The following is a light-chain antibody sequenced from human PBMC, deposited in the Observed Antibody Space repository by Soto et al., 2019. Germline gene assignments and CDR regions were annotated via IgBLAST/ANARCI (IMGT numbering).Light chain of an antibody. Sequence: QSALTQPASVSGSPGQSITISCTGTSSDLGTYNYVSWYQQHPGKAPKLMMYDVSKRPSGVPDRFSGSKSGNTASLTISGLQAEDEADYYCCSYAGSVVFGGGTQLTVL. V-gene: IGLV2-11*01. CDR2: DVS. CDR1: SSDLGTYNY. CDR3: CSYAGSVV. J-gene: IGLJ2*01.